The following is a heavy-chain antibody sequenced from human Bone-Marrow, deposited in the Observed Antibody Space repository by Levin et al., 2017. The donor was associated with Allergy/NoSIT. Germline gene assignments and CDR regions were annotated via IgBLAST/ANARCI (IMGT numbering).Heavy chain of an antibody. J-gene: IGHJ4*02. V-gene: IGHV3-33*01. Sequence: GGSLRLSCAASGFTFSNYGMHWVRLAPGKGLEWVAVIWSGGTYKYYADSVKGRFTISRDNSKNTLYPQMNSRRAEDTAAYYCASGYTYGSPFDYWGQGTLVTVSS. CDR1: GFTFSNYG. CDR2: IWSGGTYK. CDR3: ASGYTYGSPFDY. D-gene: IGHD5-18*01.